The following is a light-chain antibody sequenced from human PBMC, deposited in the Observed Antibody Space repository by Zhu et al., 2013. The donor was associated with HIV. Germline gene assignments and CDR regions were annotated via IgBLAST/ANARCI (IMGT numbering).Light chain of an antibody. J-gene: IGKJ1*01. CDR1: QGVGYF. V-gene: IGKV1-17*03. Sequence: DIQMTQSPSAQSASVGDRVTITCRASQGVGYFLSWFQQKPGQVPMRLIFAASTLQSGVPARFSGRGSGTEFTLTITRLQPEDSGIYYCLQHHSFPRTFGQGTRV. CDR2: AAS. CDR3: LQHHSFPRT.